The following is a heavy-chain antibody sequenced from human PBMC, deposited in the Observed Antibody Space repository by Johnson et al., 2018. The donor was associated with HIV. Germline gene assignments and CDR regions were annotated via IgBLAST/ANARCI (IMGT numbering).Heavy chain of an antibody. V-gene: IGHV3-23*04. CDR3: AKDQAVTGRGLYAFDI. D-gene: IGHD6-19*01. CDR2: ISGSGGST. Sequence: VQLVESGGGLVQPGGSLRLSCAASGFTVSSNYMSWVRQAPGKGLEWVSAISGSGGSTYYADSVKGRLPISRDNSKNTLYLQMNSLRAEDTAVYYCAKDQAVTGRGLYAFDIWGQGTMVTVSS. J-gene: IGHJ3*02. CDR1: GFTVSSNY.